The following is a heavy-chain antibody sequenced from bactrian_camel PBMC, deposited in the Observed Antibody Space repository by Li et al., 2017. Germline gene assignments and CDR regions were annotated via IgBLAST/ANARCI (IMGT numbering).Heavy chain of an antibody. CDR3: ATDRDGGSWWSFGY. V-gene: IGHV3-2*01. J-gene: IGHJ4*01. Sequence: VQLVESGGDLVQPGGSLTLSCAASGFTFSSGYMSWVRQAPGKGLEWVSSINSDGVNTYYADSVKGRFTISRDNAKNTVYLQMNSLKYGDTALYYCATDRDGGSWWSFGYWGQGTQVTVS. D-gene: IGHD6*01. CDR2: INSDGVNT. CDR1: GFTFSSGY.